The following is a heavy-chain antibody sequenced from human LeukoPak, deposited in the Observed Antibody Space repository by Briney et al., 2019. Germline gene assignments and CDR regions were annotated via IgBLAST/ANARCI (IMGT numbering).Heavy chain of an antibody. V-gene: IGHV3-7*04. Sequence: PGGSLRLSCAASGFTFSNYWMNWVRQAPGKGLEWVANIKQDGSETYYVDSVKGRFTISRDNAKNSLYLQMNSLRDEDTAVYYCARAAYYYMDVWGKGPRSPSP. CDR3: ARAAYYYMDV. J-gene: IGHJ6*03. CDR1: GFTFSNYW. CDR2: IKQDGSET.